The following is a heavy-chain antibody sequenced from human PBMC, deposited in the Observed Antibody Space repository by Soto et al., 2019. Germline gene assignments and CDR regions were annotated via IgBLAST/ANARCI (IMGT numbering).Heavy chain of an antibody. V-gene: IGHV4-59*08. CDR2: IYRGST. CDR3: ARQLWGLGNWFDP. D-gene: IGHD5-18*01. J-gene: IGHJ5*02. Sequence: QVQLQESGPGLVKPSETLSLTCTVSGGSISSYYWSWIRQPPGKGLEWIGYIYRGSTNYNPSLKSRATXSXDXXKNQFSLKLSSVTAADTAVYYCARQLWGLGNWFDPWGQGTLVTVSS. CDR1: GGSISSYY.